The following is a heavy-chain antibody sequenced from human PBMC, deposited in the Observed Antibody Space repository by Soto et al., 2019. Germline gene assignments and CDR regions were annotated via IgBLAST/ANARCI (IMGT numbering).Heavy chain of an antibody. CDR2: INPNSGGT. J-gene: IGHJ6*02. V-gene: IGHV1-2*04. CDR1: GYTFTGYY. Sequence: GASVNVSCKASGYTFTGYYMHWVRQAPGQGLEWMGWINPNSGGTNYAQKFQGWVTMTRDTSISTAYMELSRLRSDDTAVYYCARAGYGEGDYYYGMDVWGQGTTVTVSS. CDR3: ARAGYGEGDYYYGMDV. D-gene: IGHD5-12*01.